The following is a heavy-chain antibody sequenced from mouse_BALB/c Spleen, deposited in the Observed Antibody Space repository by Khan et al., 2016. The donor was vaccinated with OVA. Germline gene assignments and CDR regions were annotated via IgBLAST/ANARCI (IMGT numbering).Heavy chain of an antibody. CDR2: INPTNGGT. CDR3: TRSGYANPFAY. J-gene: IGHJ3*01. D-gene: IGHD2-10*02. CDR1: GYTFSSYC. V-gene: IGHV1S81*02. Sequence: VQLQESGAELVKPGASVKLSCKASGYTFSSYCMYWVKQRPGQGLEWIGGINPTNGGTNFNEKFKTKATLTVDKSSSTAYMQLSSLTSEDSAVYYCTRSGYANPFAYWGQGTLVTVSA.